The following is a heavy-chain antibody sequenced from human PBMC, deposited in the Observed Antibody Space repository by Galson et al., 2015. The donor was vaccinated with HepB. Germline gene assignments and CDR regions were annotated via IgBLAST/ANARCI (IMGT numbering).Heavy chain of an antibody. J-gene: IGHJ4*02. CDR1: GFTFSTYA. D-gene: IGHD2-8*01. Sequence: SLRLSCAASGFTFSTYAMSWVRQAPGKGLEWVSTISGGGTGAYYPDSLKGRFTISRDNSKNTLYLQMNSLRADDTAVYYCAKGGLYYLEDWGQGTLVTVSS. CDR2: ISGGGTGA. V-gene: IGHV3-23*01. CDR3: AKGGLYYLED.